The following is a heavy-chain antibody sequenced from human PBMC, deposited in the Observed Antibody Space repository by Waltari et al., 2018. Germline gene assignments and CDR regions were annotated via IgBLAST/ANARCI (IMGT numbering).Heavy chain of an antibody. J-gene: IGHJ4*02. CDR1: GYTFTGYY. CDR2: INPNSGGT. D-gene: IGHD6-19*01. V-gene: IGHV1-2*06. Sequence: QVQLVQSGAAVKKPGASVKVSCKASGYTFTGYYMPWVRQAPGQGLEWMGRINPNSGGTNYAQKFQGRVTMTRDTSISTAYMDLSRLRSDDTAVYYCARVYSSGWNGFDYWGQGTLVTVSS. CDR3: ARVYSSGWNGFDY.